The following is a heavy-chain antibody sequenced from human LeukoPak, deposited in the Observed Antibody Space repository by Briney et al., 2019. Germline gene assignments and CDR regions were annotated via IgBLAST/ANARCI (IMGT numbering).Heavy chain of an antibody. CDR3: ARETMVRFDP. J-gene: IGHJ5*02. Sequence: PGGSLRLSCAASGFTFSSYAMSWVRQAPGKGLEWVSAISGSGGSTYYADSVEGRFTISRDNAKNSVDLQMNSLRVEDTAVYYCARETMVRFDPWGQGTLVTVSS. CDR1: GFTFSSYA. CDR2: ISGSGGST. V-gene: IGHV3-23*01. D-gene: IGHD3-10*01.